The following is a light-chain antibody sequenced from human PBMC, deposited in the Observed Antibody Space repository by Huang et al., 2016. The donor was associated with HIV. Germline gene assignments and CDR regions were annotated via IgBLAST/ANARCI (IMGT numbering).Light chain of an antibody. J-gene: IGKJ2*01. CDR2: GAS. CDR1: QSVSSH. V-gene: IGKV3-11*01. CDR3: QQRSDWPRT. Sequence: EIVLTQSPATLSLSPGERATLSCRASQSVSSHLDWYQQKAGQDPRLLIYGASNRATGIPARFSGSGSWTDFTLTISSLEPEDFAVYYCQQRSDWPRTFGQGTKLEIK.